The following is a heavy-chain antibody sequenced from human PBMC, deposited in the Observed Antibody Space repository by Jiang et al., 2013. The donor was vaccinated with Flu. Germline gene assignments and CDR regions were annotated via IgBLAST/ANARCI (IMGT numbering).Heavy chain of an antibody. CDR1: GYTFTSYG. D-gene: IGHD5-24*01. Sequence: SGAEVKKPGASVKVSCKASGYTFTSYGISWVRQAPGQGLEWMGWISAYNGNTNYAQKLQGRVTMTTDTSTSTAYMELRSLRSDDTAVYYCARVQDPPERWLQPYFDYWARNPGHRLL. CDR2: ISAYNGNT. V-gene: IGHV1-18*01. J-gene: IGHJ4*01. CDR3: ARVQDPPERWLQPYFDY.